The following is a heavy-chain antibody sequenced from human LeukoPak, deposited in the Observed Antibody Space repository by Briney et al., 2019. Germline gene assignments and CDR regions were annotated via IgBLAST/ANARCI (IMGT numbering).Heavy chain of an antibody. CDR1: GYTLTELS. J-gene: IGHJ4*02. V-gene: IGHV1-24*01. CDR3: ATDPLAAAALFAFDY. CDR2: FDPEDGET. Sequence: ASVKVFCKVSGYTLTELSMHWVRQAPGKGLEWMGGFDPEDGETIYAQKFQGRVTMTEDTSTDTAYMELSSLRSGDTAVYYCATDPLAAAALFAFDYWGQGTLVTVSS. D-gene: IGHD6-13*01.